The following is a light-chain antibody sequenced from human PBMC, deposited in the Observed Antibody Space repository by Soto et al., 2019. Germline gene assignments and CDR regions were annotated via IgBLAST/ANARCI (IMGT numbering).Light chain of an antibody. CDR1: QNVNTW. CDR3: QQSNNYPWT. J-gene: IGKJ1*01. Sequence: DVQMTQSPSTLSASVGDRVTITCRASQNVNTWLAWYQQKPGKAPELLIYDASTLESGXXXXFXXXXXXXXXXLTISSLQPDDFATFYCQQSNNYPWTFGQGTKVEIK. CDR2: DAS. V-gene: IGKV1-5*01.